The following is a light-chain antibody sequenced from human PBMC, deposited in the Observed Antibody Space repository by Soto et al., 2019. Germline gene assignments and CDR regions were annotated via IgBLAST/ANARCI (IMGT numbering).Light chain of an antibody. CDR2: GSD. J-gene: IGLJ3*02. Sequence: QSVLTQSPSASGTPGQRVTISCSGSSSNIGSNSVNWYQHLPGTAPKLLIYGSDQRPSGVPDRFSGSKSGTSVSLAISGLQSEDEADYYCAAWDDSLNAVMFGGGTKLTVL. V-gene: IGLV1-44*01. CDR3: AAWDDSLNAVM. CDR1: SSNIGSNS.